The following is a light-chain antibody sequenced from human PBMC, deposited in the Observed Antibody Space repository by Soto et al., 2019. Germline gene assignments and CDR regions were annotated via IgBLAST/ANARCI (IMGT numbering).Light chain of an antibody. CDR1: SSDVGGYNY. J-gene: IGLJ1*01. V-gene: IGLV2-14*01. Sequence: QSVLTQPASVSASPGQSITISCPGTSSDVGGYNYVSWYQQHPGKAPKLMIYDVSNRPSGVSNRFSGSKSGNTASLTISGLQAEDEADYYCSSYTSSSTLNVFGTGTKVTVL. CDR3: SSYTSSSTLNV. CDR2: DVS.